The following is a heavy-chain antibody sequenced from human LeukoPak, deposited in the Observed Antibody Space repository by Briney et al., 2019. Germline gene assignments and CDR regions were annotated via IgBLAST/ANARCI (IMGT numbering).Heavy chain of an antibody. CDR2: ISSTGNTI. CDR3: ARELPSGGYGLDY. D-gene: IGHD5-18*01. Sequence: GGSLRLSCAASGFTFSSYEMTWVRQAPGKGLEWVSYISSTGNTIYYADSVKGRFTISRDNAKNSLYLQMNSLRAEDTAVYYCARELPSGGYGLDYWGQGTLVTVSS. CDR1: GFTFSSYE. J-gene: IGHJ4*02. V-gene: IGHV3-48*03.